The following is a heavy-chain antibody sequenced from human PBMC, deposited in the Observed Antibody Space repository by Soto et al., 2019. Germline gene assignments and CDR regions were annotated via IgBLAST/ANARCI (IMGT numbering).Heavy chain of an antibody. J-gene: IGHJ4*02. CDR2: ITAFNGNT. Sequence: QVHLVQSGAEVEKPGASVKVSCKASGYTFTDYGISWVRQAPGQGLQWMGWITAFNGNTKYAQQFQGRVTMTTDTSTRTGLMELRSLESDDTAVYYCARISQSDFWSGYYYFFDYWGQGTLVTVSS. CDR3: ARISQSDFWSGYYYFFDY. CDR1: GYTFTDYG. D-gene: IGHD3-3*01. V-gene: IGHV1-18*01.